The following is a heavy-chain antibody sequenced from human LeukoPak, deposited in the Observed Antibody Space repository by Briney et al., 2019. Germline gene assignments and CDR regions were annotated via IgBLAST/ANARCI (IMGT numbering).Heavy chain of an antibody. V-gene: IGHV4-39*01. CDR2: IYYSGST. D-gene: IGHD3-10*01. CDR3: ATYGSGSYNPNY. CDR1: GGSISSSSYY. Sequence: PSETLSLTCTVSGGSISSSSYYWGWIRQPPGEGLEWIGSIYYSGSTYYNPSLKSRVTISVDTSKNQFSLKLSSVTAADTAVYYCATYGSGSYNPNYWGQGTLVTVSS. J-gene: IGHJ4*02.